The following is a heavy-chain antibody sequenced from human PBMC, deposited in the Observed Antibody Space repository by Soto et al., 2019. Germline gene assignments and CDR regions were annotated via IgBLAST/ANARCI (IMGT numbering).Heavy chain of an antibody. D-gene: IGHD5-12*01. Sequence: QVQLVQSGAEVKKPGSSVKVSCKASGGTFSSYAISWVRQAPGQGLEWMGGIIPIFGTANYAQKFQGRVTITADESTSTAYMELSSLRSEDTAVYYCARWRRYSGLKYYYYGMDVWGQGTTVTVSS. V-gene: IGHV1-69*01. J-gene: IGHJ6*02. CDR2: IIPIFGTA. CDR3: ARWRRYSGLKYYYYGMDV. CDR1: GGTFSSYA.